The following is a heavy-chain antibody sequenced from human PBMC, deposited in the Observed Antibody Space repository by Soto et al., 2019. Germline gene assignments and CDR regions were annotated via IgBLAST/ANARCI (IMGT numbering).Heavy chain of an antibody. D-gene: IGHD6-19*01. V-gene: IGHV3-74*01. J-gene: IGHJ6*02. Sequence: PVGTLILSSAASRFTFSNYWMHWVRPAPGKGLVWLSRISSDGSSTTYADSVKGRFTNSRDNAENTLYLQMNSLRAEDTAVYYCARSPGRPVIGTPAYYYYGMDVWGQGTTVTVSS. CDR2: ISSDGSST. CDR1: RFTFSNYW. CDR3: ARSPGRPVIGTPAYYYYGMDV.